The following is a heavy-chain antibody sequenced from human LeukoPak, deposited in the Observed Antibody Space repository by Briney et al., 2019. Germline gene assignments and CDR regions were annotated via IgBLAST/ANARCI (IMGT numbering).Heavy chain of an antibody. CDR3: ARNTGYDSSGYYAFDI. D-gene: IGHD3-22*01. CDR2: IIPIFGTA. Sequence: GASVKVSCKASGGTFSSYAISWVRQAPGQGLEWMGGIIPIFGTANYAQKFQGRVTITTDESTGTAYMELSSLSSEDTAVYYCARNTGYDSSGYYAFDIWGQGTMVTVSS. CDR1: GGTFSSYA. V-gene: IGHV1-69*05. J-gene: IGHJ3*02.